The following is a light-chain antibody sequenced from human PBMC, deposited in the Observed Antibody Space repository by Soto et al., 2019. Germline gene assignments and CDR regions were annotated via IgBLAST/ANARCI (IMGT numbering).Light chain of an antibody. CDR2: KAS. Sequence: DIQITQSPSTLSASVGERVTITCRASHSIDDWLAWYQQKPGKAPKLLIYKASTLESGVPARFGGRSSSSEFTLTISSLQPDYFATYYYQQYNSYWTFGQGTKVDIK. V-gene: IGKV1-5*03. CDR3: QQYNSYWT. J-gene: IGKJ1*01. CDR1: HSIDDW.